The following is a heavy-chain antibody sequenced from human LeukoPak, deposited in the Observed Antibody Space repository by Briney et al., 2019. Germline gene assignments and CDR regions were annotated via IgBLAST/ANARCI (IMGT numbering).Heavy chain of an antibody. V-gene: IGHV4-34*01. J-gene: IGHJ3*02. CDR1: GGSLSGYY. D-gene: IGHD4-17*01. CDR2: INHSGST. CDR3: ARDGVDAFDI. Sequence: SETLSLTCAVYGGSLSGYYWSWIRQPPGKGLEWIGEINHSGSTNYNPSLKSRVTISVDTSKNQFSLKLSSVTAADTAVYYCARDGVDAFDIWGQGTMVTVSS.